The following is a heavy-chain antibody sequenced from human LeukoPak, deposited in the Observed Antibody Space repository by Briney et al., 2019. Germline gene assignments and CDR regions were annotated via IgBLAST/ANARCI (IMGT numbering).Heavy chain of an antibody. Sequence: GGSLKLSCAASGFTFSSYGMHWVRQAPGKGLEWVAFIRYDGSNKYYADSVKGRFTISRDNSKNTLYLQMNSLRAEDTAVYYCAKDLRGILEWLDYWGQGTLVTVSS. V-gene: IGHV3-30*02. CDR1: GFTFSSYG. J-gene: IGHJ4*02. CDR3: AKDLRGILEWLDY. D-gene: IGHD3-3*01. CDR2: IRYDGSNK.